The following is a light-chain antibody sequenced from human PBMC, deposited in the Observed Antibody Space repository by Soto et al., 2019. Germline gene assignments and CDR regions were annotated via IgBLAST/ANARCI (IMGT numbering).Light chain of an antibody. J-gene: IGLJ3*02. Sequence: QSALTQPASVSGYPGQSITISCTGTSSDVGAYNYVSWYQQHPGKAPKLMIYAVNNRPSGVSDRFSGSKSGNTASLTISGLQAEDEADYYCCSYTSSSTLVVFGGGTKLTVL. CDR2: AVN. V-gene: IGLV2-14*01. CDR3: CSYTSSSTLVV. CDR1: SSDVGAYNY.